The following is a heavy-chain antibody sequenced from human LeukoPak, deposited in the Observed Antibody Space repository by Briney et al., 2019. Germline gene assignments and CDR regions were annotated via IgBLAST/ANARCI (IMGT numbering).Heavy chain of an antibody. CDR2: IRSKAYGGTT. V-gene: IGHV3-49*04. D-gene: IGHD2-15*01. CDR3: SRVRYCSGRSCYFGAFDI. Sequence: PGGSLRLSCTASGLTFGDYAMSWVRQAPGKGLEWVSFIRSKAYGGTTEYAASVKGRFIISRDDSKSIAYLQMSSLKTEDTAVYYCSRVRYCSGRSCYFGAFDIWGQGTMVTVSS. J-gene: IGHJ3*02. CDR1: GLTFGDYA.